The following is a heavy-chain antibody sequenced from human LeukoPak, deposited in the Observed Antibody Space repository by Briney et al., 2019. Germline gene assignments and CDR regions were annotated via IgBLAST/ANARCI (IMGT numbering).Heavy chain of an antibody. CDR1: GYTFTGYY. V-gene: IGHV1-2*02. Sequence: ASVKVSCKASGYTFTGYYMHWVRQAPGQGLEWMGWINPNSGGTNYAQKVQGRVTMTRDTSISTAYMELSRLRSDDTAVYYCARPIRYSSGWYGYWGQGTLVTVSS. CDR2: INPNSGGT. CDR3: ARPIRYSSGWYGY. D-gene: IGHD6-19*01. J-gene: IGHJ4*02.